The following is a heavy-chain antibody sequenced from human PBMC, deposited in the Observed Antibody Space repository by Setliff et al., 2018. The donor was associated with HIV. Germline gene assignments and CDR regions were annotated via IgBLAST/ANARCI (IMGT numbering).Heavy chain of an antibody. D-gene: IGHD2-15*01. CDR1: GVSFSNINYY. CDR2: VYYTGKT. V-gene: IGHV4-31*03. J-gene: IGHJ3*02. Sequence: SETLSLTCTVSGVSFSNINYYWAWIRHHPGKGLEWIGTVYYTGKTYYNPSLQSRLTMSADTSKNQLYLKINSVTAADTAVYFCARDLHANYHVVDIWGPGTMVTVSS. CDR3: ARDLHANYHVVDI.